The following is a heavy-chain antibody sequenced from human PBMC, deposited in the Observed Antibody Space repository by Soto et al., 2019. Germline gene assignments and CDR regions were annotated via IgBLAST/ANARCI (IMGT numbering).Heavy chain of an antibody. CDR1: GYTFTGHY. CDR3: ARDLAALYDSSGYYLDF. J-gene: IGHJ4*02. CDR2: VNPNSGDT. V-gene: IGHV1-2*02. D-gene: IGHD3-22*01. Sequence: ASVKVSCKASGYTFTGHYMHWVRQAPGQGLEWMGWVNPNSGDTDYAQTFKGRVTVTTDTSINTAYMELSSLRSDDTAVYYCARDLAALYDSSGYYLDFWGQGTLVT.